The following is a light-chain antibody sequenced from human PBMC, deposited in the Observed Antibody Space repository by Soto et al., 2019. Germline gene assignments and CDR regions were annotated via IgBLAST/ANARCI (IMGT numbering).Light chain of an antibody. CDR1: QSVSSSY. Sequence: EIVLTQSPGTLSLSPGERATLSCRASQSVSSSYLAWYQHKPGQAPRLLISGASTGATGIPARFSGSGSGTEFTLTISSLQSEDFAVYYCQQYNNWPPTFGQGTKVDSK. J-gene: IGKJ1*01. CDR3: QQYNNWPPT. V-gene: IGKV3-15*01. CDR2: GAS.